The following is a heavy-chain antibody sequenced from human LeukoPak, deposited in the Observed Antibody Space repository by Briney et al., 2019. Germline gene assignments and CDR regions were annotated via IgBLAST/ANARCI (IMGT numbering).Heavy chain of an antibody. Sequence: GGSLRLSCAASGFTFSTSWMHWVRQAPGKGLEWVSVIYSGGSIYYADSVKGRFTISRDNSRNTLYHQMNSLRAEDTAVYYCARALNGFDIWGPGTLVTVSS. CDR3: ARALNGFDI. V-gene: IGHV3-53*01. J-gene: IGHJ3*02. CDR2: IYSGGSI. CDR1: GFTFSTSW.